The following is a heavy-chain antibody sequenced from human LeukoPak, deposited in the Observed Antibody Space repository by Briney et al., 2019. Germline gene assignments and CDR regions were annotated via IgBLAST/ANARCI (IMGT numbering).Heavy chain of an antibody. Sequence: SVKVSCKASGYTFTSYYMHWVRQAPGQGLEWMGGIIPIFGTANYAQKFQGRVTITADESTSTAYMELSSLRSEDTAVYYCARGDYYDSSGYYHHFDYWGQGTLVTVSS. V-gene: IGHV1-69*13. CDR2: IIPIFGTA. J-gene: IGHJ4*02. CDR3: ARGDYYDSSGYYHHFDY. CDR1: GYTFTSYY. D-gene: IGHD3-22*01.